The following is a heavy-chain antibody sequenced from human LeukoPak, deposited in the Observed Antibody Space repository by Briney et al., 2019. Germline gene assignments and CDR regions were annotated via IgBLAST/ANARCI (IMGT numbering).Heavy chain of an antibody. V-gene: IGHV4-30-4*01. J-gene: IGHJ4*02. CDR2: IYYSGST. D-gene: IGHD6-13*01. CDR1: GGSISSGDYY. CDR3: ARKLAYYYFDY. Sequence: SETLSLTRTVSGGSISSGDYYWSWIRQPPGKGLEWIGYIYYSGSTYYNPSLKSRVTISVDTSKNQFSLKLSSVTAADTAVYYCARKLAYYYFDYWGQGTLVTVSS.